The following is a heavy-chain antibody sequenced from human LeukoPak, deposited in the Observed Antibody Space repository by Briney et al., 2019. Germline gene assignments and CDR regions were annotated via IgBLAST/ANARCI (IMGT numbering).Heavy chain of an antibody. CDR3: AKDRRGCSGGSCSGW. D-gene: IGHD2-15*01. Sequence: PGGSLRLSCAASGFTFDDYTMHWVRHAPGKGLEWVSLISWDGGSTYYADSVKGRFTISRDNSKNTLYLQMNSLRAEDTAVYYCAKDRRGCSGGSCSGWGGQGTLVTVSS. V-gene: IGHV3-43*01. J-gene: IGHJ4*02. CDR1: GFTFDDYT. CDR2: ISWDGGST.